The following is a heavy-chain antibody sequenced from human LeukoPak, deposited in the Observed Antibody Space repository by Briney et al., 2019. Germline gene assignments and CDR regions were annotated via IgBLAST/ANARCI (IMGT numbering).Heavy chain of an antibody. J-gene: IGHJ4*02. CDR1: GFTFSKYW. Sequence: GGSLRLSCAASGFTFSKYWMLWVRQAPGKGLESVSRINTDGTVTTYADSMKGRFTVSRDNADNTMFMQMNSVRDEDTAVYYCATKQWLAPPPDSWGQGTPVTVSS. V-gene: IGHV3-74*01. D-gene: IGHD6-19*01. CDR2: INTDGTVT. CDR3: ATKQWLAPPPDS.